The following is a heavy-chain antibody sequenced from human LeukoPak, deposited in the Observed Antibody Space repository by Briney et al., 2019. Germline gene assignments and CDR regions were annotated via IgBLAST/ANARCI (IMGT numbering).Heavy chain of an antibody. V-gene: IGHV1-2*02. CDR3: ARGSDDFWSGYSPSY. CDR2: INPNSGGT. CDR1: GYTFTGYY. D-gene: IGHD3-3*01. J-gene: IGHJ4*02. Sequence: GASVKVSCKASGYTFTGYYMHWVRLAPGQGLEWMGWINPNSGGTNYAQKFQGRVTMTRDTSISTAYMELSRLRSDDTAVYYCARGSDDFWSGYSPSYWGQGTLVTVSS.